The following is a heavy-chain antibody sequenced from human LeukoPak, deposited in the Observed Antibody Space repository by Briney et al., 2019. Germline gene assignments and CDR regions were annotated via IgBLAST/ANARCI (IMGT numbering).Heavy chain of an antibody. CDR3: VKDLARYYDTSGYEYFDY. V-gene: IGHV3-23*01. CDR1: GFTFRSYA. CDR2: IGSNGDRT. D-gene: IGHD3-22*01. J-gene: IGHJ4*02. Sequence: GGSLRLSFAASGFTFRSYAMSWVRQASGKGLEWVSIIGSNGDRTFYADSVKGRFTISRDNSKNTLYLQMNSLRGEDTAVYYCVKDLARYYDTSGYEYFDYWGQGTLVSVSS.